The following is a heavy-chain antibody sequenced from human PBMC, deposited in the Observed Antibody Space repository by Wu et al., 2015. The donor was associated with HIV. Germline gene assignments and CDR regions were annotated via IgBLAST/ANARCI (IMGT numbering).Heavy chain of an antibody. CDR2: MNPNSGNT. V-gene: IGHV1-8*03. CDR3: ARGGYCSSTSCYLDAFDI. D-gene: IGHD2-2*01. Sequence: QVQLVQSGAEVKKPGASVKVSCKASGYTFTSYDINWVRQATGQGLEWMGWMNPNSGNTGYAQKFQGRVTITRNTSISTAYMELSSLRSEDTAVYYCARGGYCSSTSCYLDAFDIWGQGTMVTVSS. J-gene: IGHJ3*02. CDR1: GYTFTSYD.